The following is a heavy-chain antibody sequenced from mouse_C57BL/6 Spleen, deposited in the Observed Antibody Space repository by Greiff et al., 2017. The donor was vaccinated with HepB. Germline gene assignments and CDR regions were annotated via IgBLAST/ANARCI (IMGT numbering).Heavy chain of an antibody. D-gene: IGHD2-4*01. Sequence: VQLQQSGPELVKPGASVKMSCKASGYTFTDYNMHWVKQGHGKSLEWIGYINPNNGGTSYNQKFKGKATLTVNKSSSTAYMELRSLTSEDSAVYYCARPYYDYDEPWFAYWGQGTLVTVSA. CDR1: GYTFTDYN. CDR2: INPNNGGT. CDR3: ARPYYDYDEPWFAY. J-gene: IGHJ3*01. V-gene: IGHV1-22*01.